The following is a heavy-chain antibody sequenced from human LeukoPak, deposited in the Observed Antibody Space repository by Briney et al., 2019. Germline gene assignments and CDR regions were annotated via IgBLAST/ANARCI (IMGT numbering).Heavy chain of an antibody. CDR3: ARAELLSPFDY. V-gene: IGHV4-34*01. J-gene: IGHJ4*02. Sequence: SETLSLTCAVYGGSFSGYYWSWIRQPPGKGLEWIGEINHSGSTSYNPSLKSRVTISVDTSKNQFSLKLSSVTAADTAVYYCARAELLSPFDYWGQGTLVTVSS. CDR1: GGSFSGYY. CDR2: INHSGST. D-gene: IGHD3-10*01.